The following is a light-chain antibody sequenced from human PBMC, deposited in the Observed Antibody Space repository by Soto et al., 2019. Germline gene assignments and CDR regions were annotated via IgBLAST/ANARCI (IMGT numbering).Light chain of an antibody. CDR1: QSVSSRY. CDR2: STS. J-gene: IGKJ2*03. Sequence: DTVLTQSPGTLSLSPGERATLSCRASQSVSSRYLAWYQQKPGQAPRLLIYSTSSRATGIPDRFSGSGSGTDFNLTISRLEPEDFAVYYCQQFGISPSMYSFAQGTKLEIK. V-gene: IGKV3-20*01. CDR3: QQFGISPSMYS.